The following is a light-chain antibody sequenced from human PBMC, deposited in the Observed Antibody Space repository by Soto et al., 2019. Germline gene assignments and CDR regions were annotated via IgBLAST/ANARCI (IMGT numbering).Light chain of an antibody. CDR3: SSYTCSIL. Sequence: QSALTQPASVSGSPGQSITISCTGTSSDVGGYNYVSWYQQHPGKAPKLMIYDVSNRHAGVSNRFTGSKSGNTASLTISGRQAEDEADYYRSSYTCSILFGGGTKLTV. CDR2: DVS. CDR1: SSDVGGYNY. V-gene: IGLV2-14*01. J-gene: IGLJ2*01.